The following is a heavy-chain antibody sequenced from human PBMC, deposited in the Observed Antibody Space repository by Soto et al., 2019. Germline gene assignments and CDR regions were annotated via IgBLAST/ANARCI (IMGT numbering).Heavy chain of an antibody. V-gene: IGHV5-51*01. CDR2: ICPSDSDT. D-gene: IGHD3-22*01. J-gene: IGHJ5*02. Sequence: PGESLKISCRTSGYKFTSSWIAWVRQKRGKGLEWIGIICPSDSDTRYSPSLQGQVTISADRSTSTVFLQWASLKASDTAVYFCARRDKSGYFNWFDPWGQGSLVTVSS. CDR1: GYKFTSSW. CDR3: ARRDKSGYFNWFDP.